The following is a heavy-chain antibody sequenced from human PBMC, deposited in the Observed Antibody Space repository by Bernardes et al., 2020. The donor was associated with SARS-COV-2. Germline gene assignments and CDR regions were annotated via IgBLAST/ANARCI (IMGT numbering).Heavy chain of an antibody. CDR1: GYTFTSYG. CDR2: ISASNGTT. D-gene: IGHD2-15*01. J-gene: IGHJ6*02. Sequence: ASVKVSCKASGYTFTSYGISWVRQAPGQGLEWMGWISASNGTTNYAQKLQGRVTLTTDTSTTTAYMELRSLRSDDTAVYYCARSSIPFYCSGGSCYQRYYYGMDVWGQGTTVTVSS. V-gene: IGHV1-18*01. CDR3: ARSSIPFYCSGGSCYQRYYYGMDV.